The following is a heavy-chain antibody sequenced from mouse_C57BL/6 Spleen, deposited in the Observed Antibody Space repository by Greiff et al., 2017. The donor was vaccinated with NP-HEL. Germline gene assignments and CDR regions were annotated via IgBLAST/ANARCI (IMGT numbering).Heavy chain of an antibody. V-gene: IGHV1-69*01. J-gene: IGHJ2*01. Sequence: QVQLQQPGAELVMPGASVKLSCKASGYTFTSYWMHWVKQRPGQGLEWIGEIDPSDSYTNYNQKFKGKSTLTVDKSSSTAYMQLSSLTSCDSAVYYCARWTYYGSSYYFDYWGQGTTLTVSS. CDR2: IDPSDSYT. CDR1: GYTFTSYW. CDR3: ARWTYYGSSYYFDY. D-gene: IGHD1-1*01.